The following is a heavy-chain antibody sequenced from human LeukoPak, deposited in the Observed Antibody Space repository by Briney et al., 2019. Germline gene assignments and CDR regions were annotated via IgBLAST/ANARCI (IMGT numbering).Heavy chain of an antibody. D-gene: IGHD2-2*01. CDR1: GFTFNIYA. Sequence: WGPLRLSCAASGFTFNIYAMNWVRQAPVKGLDYISSISYSAAGTYYADSVKGRFSISRDNSKKIVYLQMNSLRAEDTAFFFKQKEAYDIVVVPAATGDYYYYYMDVWGKGTTVTVSS. CDR3: QKEAYDIVVVPAATGDYYYYYMDV. CDR2: ISYSAAGT. V-gene: IGHV3-23*01. J-gene: IGHJ6*03.